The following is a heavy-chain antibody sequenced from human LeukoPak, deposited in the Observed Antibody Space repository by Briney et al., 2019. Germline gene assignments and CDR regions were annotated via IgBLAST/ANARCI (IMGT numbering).Heavy chain of an antibody. CDR2: IIPIFGTA. CDR1: GGTFSSYA. J-gene: IGHJ3*02. CDR3: ARKWYSSSADDAFDN. Sequence: HRASVKVSCKASGGTFSSYAISWVRQAPGQGLEWMGGIIPIFGTANYAQKFQGRVTITADESTSTAYMELSSLRSEDTAVYYCARKWYSSSADDAFDNWGQGTMVTVSS. V-gene: IGHV1-69*13. D-gene: IGHD6-6*01.